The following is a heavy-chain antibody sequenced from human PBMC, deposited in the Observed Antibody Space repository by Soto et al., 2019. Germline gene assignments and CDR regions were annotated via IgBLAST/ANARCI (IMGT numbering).Heavy chain of an antibody. CDR3: ASSAKGGSYFDWSWFDP. J-gene: IGHJ5*02. Sequence: LSLTCTVSGGSISSHYWSWIRQPPGKGLEWIGYIYYSGSTNYNPSLKSRVTISVDTSKNQFSLKLSSVTAADTAVYYCASSAKGGSYFDWSWFDPWGQGTLVTVSS. CDR2: IYYSGST. CDR1: GGSISSHY. V-gene: IGHV4-59*11. D-gene: IGHD1-26*01.